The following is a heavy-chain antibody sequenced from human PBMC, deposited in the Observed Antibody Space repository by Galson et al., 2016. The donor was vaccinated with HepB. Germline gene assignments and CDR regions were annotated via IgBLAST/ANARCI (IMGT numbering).Heavy chain of an antibody. V-gene: IGHV1-46*04. D-gene: IGHD3-22*01. CDR3: VAEYHDSSGYHGFQY. CDR2: INPSVGST. J-gene: IGHJ4*02. CDR1: GYTYSIYY. Sequence: SVKVSCKASGYTYSIYYMHWVRQAPGQGPEWMGIINPSVGSTSYAQKLYGRVTMTRDTSTSIVYMELSSLSAEDTAIYYCVAEYHDSSGYHGFQYWGQGTPVTVSS.